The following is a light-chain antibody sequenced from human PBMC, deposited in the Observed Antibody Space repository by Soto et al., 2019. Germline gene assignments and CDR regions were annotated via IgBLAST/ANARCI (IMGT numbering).Light chain of an antibody. V-gene: IGKV1-9*01. CDR2: APS. J-gene: IGKJ3*01. CDR3: QQLNSYVFA. CDR1: QDVSRY. Sequence: DIQLTQSPSFLSASVGDRVTITCRASQDVSRYLAWYQQKPGKAPNLLIHAPSTLRSGVPSRLSGSGSETEFTLTISSLQPEDFATYYCQQLNSYVFAFGPGTKVDIK.